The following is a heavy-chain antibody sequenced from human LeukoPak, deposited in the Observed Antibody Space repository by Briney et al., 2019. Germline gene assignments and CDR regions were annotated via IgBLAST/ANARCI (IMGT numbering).Heavy chain of an antibody. Sequence: SETLSLTSAVHGGSFSGYYWSWIRQPPGKGLEWIGEINNSGSTNYKPALKSRVSTSVDTSKNQFSMKLSSVTAAGTAVYYCARFEKLSSGYYFDYWGQGTLVTVSS. CDR2: INNSGST. J-gene: IGHJ4*02. CDR1: GGSFSGYY. V-gene: IGHV4-34*01. CDR3: ARFEKLSSGYYFDY. D-gene: IGHD3-22*01.